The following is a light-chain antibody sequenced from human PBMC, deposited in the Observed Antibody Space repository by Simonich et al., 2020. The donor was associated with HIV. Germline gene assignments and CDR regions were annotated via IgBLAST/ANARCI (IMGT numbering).Light chain of an antibody. Sequence: DIVMTQSPDSLAVSLGERATINCKSSRNILYNSNNKNYLAWYQQKPGQPPNLLIYWASTRESGVPYRFSASGSGTDFTLTISSLQAEDVAVYYCQQYYTTPPTFGQGTKVEIK. J-gene: IGKJ1*01. CDR1: RNILYNSNNKNY. V-gene: IGKV4-1*01. CDR2: WAS. CDR3: QQYYTTPPT.